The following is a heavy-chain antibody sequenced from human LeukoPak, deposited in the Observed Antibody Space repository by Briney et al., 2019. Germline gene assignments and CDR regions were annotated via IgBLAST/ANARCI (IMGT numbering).Heavy chain of an antibody. CDR3: ARDRTGILWFGERGWFDP. Sequence: ASVKVSCKASGYTFTSYGISWVRQAPGRGLEWMGWISAYNGNTNYAQKLQGRVTMTTDTSTSTAYMELRSLRSDDTAVYYCARDRTGILWFGERGWFDPWGQGTLVTVSS. V-gene: IGHV1-18*01. CDR2: ISAYNGNT. J-gene: IGHJ5*02. D-gene: IGHD3-10*01. CDR1: GYTFTSYG.